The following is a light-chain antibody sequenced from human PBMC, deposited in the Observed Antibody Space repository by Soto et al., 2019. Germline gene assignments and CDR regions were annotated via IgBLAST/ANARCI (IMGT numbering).Light chain of an antibody. V-gene: IGKV1-5*03. CDR2: KAS. CDR3: QQHKSYPWM. Sequence: GKRVAIAGRASQSISSWLAWYQQKPGKAPKLLIYKASSLESGVPSRFSGRQSGTEVTGLRSSHSCEDVVTYYCQQHKSYPWMIGEGTKVDIK. J-gene: IGKJ1*01. CDR1: QSISSW.